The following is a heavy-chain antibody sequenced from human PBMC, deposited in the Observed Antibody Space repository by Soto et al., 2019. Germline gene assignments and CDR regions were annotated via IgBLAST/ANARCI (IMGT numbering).Heavy chain of an antibody. V-gene: IGHV4-4*07. CDR1: GGSISSYY. D-gene: IGHD3-22*01. Sequence: SETLSLTCTVSGGSISSYYWSWIRQPAGKGLEWIGRIYTSGSTNYNPSLKSRVNMSVDTSKNQFSLKLSSVTAADTAVYYCARVSGLSSGDYYEDYWGQGTLVTVSS. CDR3: ARVSGLSSGDYYEDY. J-gene: IGHJ4*02. CDR2: IYTSGST.